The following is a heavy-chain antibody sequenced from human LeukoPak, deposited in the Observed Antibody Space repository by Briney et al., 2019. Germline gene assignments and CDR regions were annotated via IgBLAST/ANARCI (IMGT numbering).Heavy chain of an antibody. CDR3: ARDASVVGAANYYFDY. CDR2: IYHSGNT. D-gene: IGHD1-26*01. V-gene: IGHV4-30-4*08. Sequence: SQTLSLTCTVSGGSISCGDYFWSWIRQPPEKGLEWIGYIYHSGNTHYNPSLKSRVTISVDTSKNQFSLKLSSVTAADTAVYYCARDASVVGAANYYFDYWGQGTLVTVSS. CDR1: GGSISCGDYF. J-gene: IGHJ4*02.